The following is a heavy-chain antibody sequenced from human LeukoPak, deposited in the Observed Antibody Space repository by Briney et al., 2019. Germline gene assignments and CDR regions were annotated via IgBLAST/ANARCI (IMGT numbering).Heavy chain of an antibody. J-gene: IGHJ4*02. D-gene: IGHD5-12*01. CDR2: ISYDGSNE. Sequence: PGGSLRPSCAASGFTFSNHTMHWVRQAPGKGLEWVAVISYDGSNEYYADSVKGRFTISRHISKSTLYLQMNSLRADDTAVYFCATNSGYDYLLPFDYWGQGTLVTVSS. V-gene: IGHV3-30-3*01. CDR3: ATNSGYDYLLPFDY. CDR1: GFTFSNHT.